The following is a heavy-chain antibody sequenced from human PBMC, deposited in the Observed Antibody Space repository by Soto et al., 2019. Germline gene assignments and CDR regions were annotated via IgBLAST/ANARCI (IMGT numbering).Heavy chain of an antibody. D-gene: IGHD6-13*01. CDR3: ARAGTYSSSWYLANRGYYYGMDV. J-gene: IGHJ6*02. Sequence: QVQLVESGGGVVQPGRSLRLSCAASGFTFSSYGMHWVRQAPGKGLEWVAVMWYDGSNKYYADSVKGRFTISRDNSKNTLYLQMNSLRAEDTAVYYCARAGTYSSSWYLANRGYYYGMDVWGQGTTVTVSS. V-gene: IGHV3-33*01. CDR2: MWYDGSNK. CDR1: GFTFSSYG.